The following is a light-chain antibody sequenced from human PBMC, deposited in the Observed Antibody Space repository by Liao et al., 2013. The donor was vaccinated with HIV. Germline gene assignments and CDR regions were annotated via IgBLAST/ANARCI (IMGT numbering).Light chain of an antibody. CDR1: KLANKY. Sequence: SFDLTQPPSVSVSPGQTASITCSGDKLANKYVSWYLQRPGQSPELIIYQDFRRPSGIPERVSGSNSVNTATLNISGAHPMDEADYYCQAWDSRTAVFGTGTKVTVL. J-gene: IGLJ1*01. CDR3: QAWDSRTAV. V-gene: IGLV3-1*01. CDR2: QDF.